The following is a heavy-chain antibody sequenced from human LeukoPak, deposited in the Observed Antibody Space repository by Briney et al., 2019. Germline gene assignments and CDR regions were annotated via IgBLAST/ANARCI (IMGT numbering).Heavy chain of an antibody. Sequence: GESLKISCKGSGYSFTSQWIGWVRQMPGKGLEWMGIIYPPDSDTKYSPSFQGQVTISADKSISTAYLQWSSLKASDTAIYYCARWMFYYGSGVFHYHGMDVWGQGTTVTVSS. CDR1: GYSFTSQW. CDR3: ARWMFYYGSGVFHYHGMDV. J-gene: IGHJ6*02. CDR2: IYPPDSDT. V-gene: IGHV5-51*01. D-gene: IGHD3-10*01.